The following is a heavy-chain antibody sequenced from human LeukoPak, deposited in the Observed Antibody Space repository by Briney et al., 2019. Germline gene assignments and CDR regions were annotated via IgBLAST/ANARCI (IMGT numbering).Heavy chain of an antibody. J-gene: IGHJ4*02. CDR1: GGSISSYY. CDR3: ARVPGELYPAGYFDY. D-gene: IGHD3-10*01. Sequence: SETLSLTCTVSGGSISSYYWSWTRQPPGKGLEWIGYIYYSGSTNYNPSLKSRVTISVDTSKNQFSLKLSSVTAADTAVYYCARVPGELYPAGYFDYWGQGTLVTVSS. V-gene: IGHV4-59*01. CDR2: IYYSGST.